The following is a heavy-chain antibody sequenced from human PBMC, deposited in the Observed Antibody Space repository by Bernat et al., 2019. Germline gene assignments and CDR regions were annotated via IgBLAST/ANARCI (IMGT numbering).Heavy chain of an antibody. CDR2: IYYSGST. Sequence: QVQLQQWGAGLLKPSETLSLTCAVYGGSFSGYYWSWIRQPPGKGLEWIGYIYYSGSTNYNPSLKSRVTISVDTSKNQFSLKLSSVTAADTAVYYCARQEAVAGFDYWGQGTLVTVSS. CDR3: ARQEAVAGFDY. V-gene: IGHV4-34*11. CDR1: GGSFSGYY. J-gene: IGHJ4*02. D-gene: IGHD6-19*01.